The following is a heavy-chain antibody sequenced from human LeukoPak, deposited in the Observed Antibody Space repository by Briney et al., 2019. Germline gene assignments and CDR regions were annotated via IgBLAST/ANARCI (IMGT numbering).Heavy chain of an antibody. D-gene: IGHD3-9*01. CDR1: AFTFSSYA. V-gene: IGHV3-23*01. Sequence: GGSLRLSCAASAFTFSSYAMSWDRQAPGKGLEWVSAISGSGDDTHYADSVKGRFTISRDNSKNTLYLQMNSLRAEDTAVYYCAKEVLGYFDLNWLDPWGQGTLVTVSS. CDR3: AKEVLGYFDLNWLDP. CDR2: ISGSGDDT. J-gene: IGHJ5*02.